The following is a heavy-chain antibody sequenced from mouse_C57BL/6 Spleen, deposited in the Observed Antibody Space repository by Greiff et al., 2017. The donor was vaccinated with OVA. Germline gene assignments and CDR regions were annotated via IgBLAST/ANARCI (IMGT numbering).Heavy chain of an antibody. CDR2: INPSPGGT. J-gene: IGHJ3*01. V-gene: IGHV1-42*01. CDR3: ARGGFAY. Sequence: EVQGVESGPELVKPGASVKISCKASGYSFTGYYMNWVKQSPEKSLEWIGEINPSPGGTTYNQKFKATATLTVDKSSSAAYMRLKNLSADDSAVYYGARGGFAYWGQGTLVTVSA. CDR1: GYSFTGYY.